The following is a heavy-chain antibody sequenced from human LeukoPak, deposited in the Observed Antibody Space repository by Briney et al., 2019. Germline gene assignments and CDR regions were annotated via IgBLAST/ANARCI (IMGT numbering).Heavy chain of an antibody. V-gene: IGHV3-21*01. D-gene: IGHD3-10*01. J-gene: IGHJ4*02. CDR3: ARDAYYGSGSYYDY. CDR1: GFTFSTYG. Sequence: GGSLRLSCAASGFTFSTYGMHWVRQAPGKGLEWVSFISSSSSNIYSADSVKGRFTISRDNAKNSLYLQMNSLRAEDTAVYYCARDAYYGSGSYYDYWGQGTLVTVSS. CDR2: ISSSSSNI.